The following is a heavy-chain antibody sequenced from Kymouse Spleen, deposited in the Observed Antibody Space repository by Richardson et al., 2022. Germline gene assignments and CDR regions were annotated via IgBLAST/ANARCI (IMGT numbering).Heavy chain of an antibody. CDR1: GFTFSSYS. V-gene: IGHV3-48*02. J-gene: IGHJ6*02. CDR2: ISSSSSTI. CDR3: ARDRWNYDYYYYYGMDV. Sequence: EVQLVESGGGLVQPGGSLRLSCAASGFTFSSYSMNWVRQAPGKGLEWVSYISSSSSTIYYADSVKGRFTISRDNAKNSLYLQMNSLRDEDTAVYYCARDRWNYDYYYYYGMDVWGQGTTVTVSS. D-gene: IGHD1-7*01.